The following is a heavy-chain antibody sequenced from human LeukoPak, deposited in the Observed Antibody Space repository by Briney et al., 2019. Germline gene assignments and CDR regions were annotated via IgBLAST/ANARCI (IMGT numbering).Heavy chain of an antibody. D-gene: IGHD2-21*01. J-gene: IGHJ4*02. V-gene: IGHV6-1*01. CDR2: TYYRSKWYN. CDR3: AREEFGRQIVLVNRGFDY. Sequence: SQTLSLTCAISGDSVSSNSAAWNWIRQAPSRGLEWLGKTYYRSKWYNDYEVSVTRRITINADTSKNQFSLQLNSVTLEDTAVDYCAREEFGRQIVLVNRGFDYWGQGTLVTVSS. CDR1: GDSVSSNSAA.